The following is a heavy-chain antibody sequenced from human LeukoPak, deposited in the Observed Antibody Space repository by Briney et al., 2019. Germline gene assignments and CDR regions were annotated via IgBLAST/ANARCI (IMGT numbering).Heavy chain of an antibody. CDR1: GYSISSGYY. Sequence: SETLSLTCAVSGYSISSGYYWGWIRPRPGKGLEWIGSIYHSGSTYYNPSLKSRVTISVDTSKNQFSLKLSSVTAADTAVYYCARLGYGDYDYWGQGTLVTVSS. CDR3: ARLGYGDYDY. D-gene: IGHD4-17*01. J-gene: IGHJ4*02. CDR2: IYHSGST. V-gene: IGHV4-38-2*01.